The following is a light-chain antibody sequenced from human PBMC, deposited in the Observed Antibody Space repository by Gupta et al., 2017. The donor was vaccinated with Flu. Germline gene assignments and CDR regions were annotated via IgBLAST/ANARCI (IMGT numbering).Light chain of an antibody. Sequence: QPALTQPASVSGSPGQSITIPCTGTSSDVGSYNLVSWYQQHPGKAPKLMIYEGSKRPSGVSNRFSGSQSGNTASLTISGLQAEDEADYYCCSYAGSGLYVFGTGTKVTVL. J-gene: IGLJ1*01. CDR2: EGS. V-gene: IGLV2-23*01. CDR3: CSYAGSGLYV. CDR1: SSDVGSYNL.